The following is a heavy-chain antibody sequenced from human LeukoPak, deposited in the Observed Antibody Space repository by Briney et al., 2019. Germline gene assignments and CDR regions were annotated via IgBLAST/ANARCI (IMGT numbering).Heavy chain of an antibody. CDR2: IYYSGNT. J-gene: IGHJ4*01. V-gene: IGHV4-34*01. D-gene: IGHD5-12*01. CDR1: GGSFSGYY. Sequence: SETLSLTCAVYGGSFSGYYWGWIRQPPGKRLEWIGSIYYSGNTYYNPSLKSRVTMSVDTSKNQFSLKLSSVTAADTALYYCARGPPSSESGSVPSYYFDYWGQGTLVTVSS. CDR3: ARGPPSSESGSVPSYYFDY.